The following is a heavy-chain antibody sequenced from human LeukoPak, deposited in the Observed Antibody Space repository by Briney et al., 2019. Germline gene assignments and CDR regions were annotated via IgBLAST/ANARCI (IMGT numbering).Heavy chain of an antibody. Sequence: GGSLRLSCAASGFTFSTSWMSWVRQAPGKGLEWVANINQDGSYKNYVDSLKGRFTISRDNAKNSLYLQMNSLRAEDTAVYHCATPSGYYPFDYCGQGTLVTVSS. CDR2: INQDGSYK. CDR1: GFTFSTSW. D-gene: IGHD3-3*01. J-gene: IGHJ4*02. V-gene: IGHV3-7*01. CDR3: ATPSGYYPFDY.